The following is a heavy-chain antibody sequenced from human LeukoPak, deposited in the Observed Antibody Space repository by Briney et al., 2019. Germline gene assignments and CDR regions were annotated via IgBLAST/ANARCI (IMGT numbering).Heavy chain of an antibody. CDR3: AREDRVAAGATSWFDP. CDR2: IFYSGST. D-gene: IGHD6-13*01. V-gene: IGHV4-31*03. Sequence: PSQTLSLTCNVSGGSISSGGYYWSWIRQPPGKCLEWIGYIFYSGSTYYNPSLKSRVTISVDTSNNQFSLKLSSVTAADTAVYYCAREDRVAAGATSWFDPWGQGTLVTVSS. CDR1: GGSISSGGYY. J-gene: IGHJ5*02.